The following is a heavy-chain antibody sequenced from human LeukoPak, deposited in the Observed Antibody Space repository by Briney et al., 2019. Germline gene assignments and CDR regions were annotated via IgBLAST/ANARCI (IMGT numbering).Heavy chain of an antibody. CDR2: IKQDGSEK. V-gene: IGHV3-7*01. Sequence: GGSLRLSCAASGFTFSSYWMSWVRQAPGKGLEWVANIKQDGSEKYYVDSVKGRFTISRGNARNSLYLQMNSLRAEDTAVYYCARDRYYYDSSGYMGFDYWGQGTLVTVSS. J-gene: IGHJ4*02. CDR3: ARDRYYYDSSGYMGFDY. CDR1: GFTFSSYW. D-gene: IGHD3-22*01.